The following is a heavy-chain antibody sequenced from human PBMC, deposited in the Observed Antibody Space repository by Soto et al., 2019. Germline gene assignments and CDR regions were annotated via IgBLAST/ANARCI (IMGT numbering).Heavy chain of an antibody. CDR2: IIPILGIA. D-gene: IGHD3-22*01. J-gene: IGHJ4*02. V-gene: IGHV1-69*02. CDR3: ARGKRYYDSSGYFYY. Sequence: ASVKVSCKASGGTFSSYTISWVRQAPGQGLEWMGRIIPILGIANYAQKFQGRVTITADKSTSTAYMELSSLRSEDTAVYYCARGKRYYDSSGYFYYWGQGTLVTVSS. CDR1: GGTFSSYT.